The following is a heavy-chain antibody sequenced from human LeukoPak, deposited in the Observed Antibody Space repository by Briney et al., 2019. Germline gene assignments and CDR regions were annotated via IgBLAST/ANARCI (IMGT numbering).Heavy chain of an antibody. V-gene: IGHV4-59*01. CDR1: GGSISSYY. D-gene: IGHD3-3*01. CDR3: ARYRSGYYTE. Sequence: SETLSLTCTVSGGSISSYYWSWIRQPPGKGLEWIGYIYYSGGTNYNPSLKSRVTISVDTSKNQFSLKLSSVTAADTAVYYCARYRSGYYTEWGQGTLVTVSS. J-gene: IGHJ4*02. CDR2: IYYSGGT.